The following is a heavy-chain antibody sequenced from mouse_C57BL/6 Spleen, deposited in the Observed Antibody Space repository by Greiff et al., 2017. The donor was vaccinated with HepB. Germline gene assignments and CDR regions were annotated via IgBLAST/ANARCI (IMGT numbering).Heavy chain of an antibody. V-gene: IGHV1-55*01. CDR3: ASRNWEDAMDY. Sequence: QVHVKQPGAELVKPGASVKMSCKASGYTFTSYWITWVKQRPGQGLEWIGDIYPGSGSTNYNEKFKSKATLTVDTSSSTAYMQLSSLTSEDSAVYYCASRNWEDAMDYWGQGTSVTVSS. CDR2: IYPGSGST. CDR1: GYTFTSYW. J-gene: IGHJ4*01. D-gene: IGHD4-1*01.